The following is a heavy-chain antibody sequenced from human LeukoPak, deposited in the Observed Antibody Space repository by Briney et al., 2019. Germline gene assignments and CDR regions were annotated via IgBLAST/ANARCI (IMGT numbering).Heavy chain of an antibody. D-gene: IGHD2-8*01. CDR1: GFTFSSYA. J-gene: IGHJ5*02. CDR2: ISGSGGST. V-gene: IGHV3-23*01. CDR3: AKDRSNGYNWFDP. Sequence: TGGSLRLSCAASGFTFSSYAMSWVRQAPGKGLEWVSAISGSGGSTYYADSVKGRFPISIDNSKNTLYLQMNSLRAEDTAVYYCAKDRSNGYNWFDPWGQGTLVTVSS.